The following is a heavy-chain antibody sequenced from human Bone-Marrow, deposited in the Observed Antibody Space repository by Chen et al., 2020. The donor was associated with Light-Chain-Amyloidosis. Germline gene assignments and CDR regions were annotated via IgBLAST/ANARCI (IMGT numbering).Heavy chain of an antibody. V-gene: IGHV5-51*01. CDR3: ARRRDGYNFDY. J-gene: IGHJ4*02. D-gene: IGHD5-12*01. CDR2: IYPDYPDA. CDR1: GYTFPNYW. Sequence: EVQLEQSGPEVKKPGESLKISCKGSGYTFPNYWIGWVRQMPGKGLEWMGCIYPDYPDARHSPSFEGQVTISAEKSITTAYLQWRSLKTSDTAMYYCARRRDGYNFDYWGQGTLVTVSS.